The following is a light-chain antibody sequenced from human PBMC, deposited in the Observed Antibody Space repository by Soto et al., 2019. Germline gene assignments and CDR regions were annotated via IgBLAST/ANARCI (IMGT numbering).Light chain of an antibody. CDR1: QGISTY. Sequence: DIQMTQSPSSLSASVGDRVTITCRASQGISTYLVWYQQRQGRAPKLLIYAASSLLSGVPSRFSGSGSGTDSTPTISSLQPEDFATNSGHQSYRTPSPFGRGTNWRPN. CDR3: HQSYRTPSP. J-gene: IGKJ2*01. CDR2: AAS. V-gene: IGKV1-39*01.